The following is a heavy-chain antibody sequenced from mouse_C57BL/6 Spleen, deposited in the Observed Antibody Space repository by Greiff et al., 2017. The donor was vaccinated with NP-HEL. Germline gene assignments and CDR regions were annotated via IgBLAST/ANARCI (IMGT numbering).Heavy chain of an antibody. D-gene: IGHD4-1*01. Sequence: QVHVKQSGPELVKPGASVKISCKASGYAFSSSWMNWVKQRPGKGLEWIGRIYPGDGDTNYNGKFKGKATLTADKSSSTAYMQLSSLTSEDSAVYFCSNWDEDYAMDYWGQGTSVTVSS. CDR3: SNWDEDYAMDY. J-gene: IGHJ4*01. CDR2: IYPGDGDT. CDR1: GYAFSSSW. V-gene: IGHV1-82*01.